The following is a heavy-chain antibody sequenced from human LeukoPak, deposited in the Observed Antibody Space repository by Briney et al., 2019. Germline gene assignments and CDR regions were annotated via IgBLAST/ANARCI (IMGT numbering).Heavy chain of an antibody. CDR2: ISPKSGHA. Sequence: ASVKVSCKTSGYTFVTYGISWVRQAPGQGLEWMGWISPKSGHANYAQKFRGRVTMTTDTATTTAYMELSRLRSDDTAVYYCARTQFTIFGVGTYYYYYGMDVWGQGTTVTVSS. D-gene: IGHD3-3*01. CDR1: GYTFVTYG. J-gene: IGHJ6*02. CDR3: ARTQFTIFGVGTYYYYYGMDV. V-gene: IGHV1-18*01.